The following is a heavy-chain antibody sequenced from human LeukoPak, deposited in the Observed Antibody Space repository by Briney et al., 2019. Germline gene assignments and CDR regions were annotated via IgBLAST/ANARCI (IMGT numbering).Heavy chain of an antibody. J-gene: IGHJ4*02. D-gene: IGHD1-26*01. Sequence: ASVKVSCKASGYTFTSYGISWVRQAPGQGLEWMGWISAYNGNTNYAQKLQGRVTMTEDTSTDTAYMELSSLRSEDTAVYYCATVPRGIVGATRPFDYWGQGTLVTVSS. CDR2: ISAYNGNT. CDR1: GYTFTSYG. CDR3: ATVPRGIVGATRPFDY. V-gene: IGHV1-18*01.